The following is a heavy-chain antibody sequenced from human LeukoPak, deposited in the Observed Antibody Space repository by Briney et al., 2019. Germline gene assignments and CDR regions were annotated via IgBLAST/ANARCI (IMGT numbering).Heavy chain of an antibody. CDR3: ARWGDPIVVVVAAHDY. V-gene: IGHV4-39*07. D-gene: IGHD2-15*01. CDR2: IYYSGST. CDR1: GGSVSRNSDY. J-gene: IGHJ4*02. Sequence: SETLSLTCTVSGGSVSRNSDYWGWIRQPPGKGLEWIGSIYYSGSTHYNPSLKSRVTISVDASKNQISLKLSSVTAADTAVYYCARWGDPIVVVVAAHDYWGQGTLVTVSS.